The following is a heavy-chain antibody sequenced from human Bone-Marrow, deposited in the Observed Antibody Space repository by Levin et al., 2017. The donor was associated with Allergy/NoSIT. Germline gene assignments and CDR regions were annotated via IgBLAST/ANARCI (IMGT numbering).Heavy chain of an antibody. Sequence: ASVKVSCKGSAYKFDSYGISWVRQAPGQGLEWMGWISISKGDTNYAQKFQGRVTMTRDISTQTAYMELRRLRSDDTAVYYCARDASYRSDWLSDFWGQGTRVSVSS. V-gene: IGHV1-18*01. CDR2: ISISKGDT. D-gene: IGHD6-19*01. J-gene: IGHJ4*02. CDR3: ARDASYRSDWLSDF. CDR1: AYKFDSYG.